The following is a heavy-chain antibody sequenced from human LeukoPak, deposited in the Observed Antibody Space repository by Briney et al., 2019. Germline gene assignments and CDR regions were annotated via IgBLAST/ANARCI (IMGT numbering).Heavy chain of an antibody. J-gene: IGHJ2*01. D-gene: IGHD1-26*01. V-gene: IGHV4-61*02. CDR1: GGSISSGSYY. CDR3: ARDIVGATNRWWYFDL. CDR2: IYTSGST. Sequence: PSETLSLTCTVSGGSISSGSYYWSWIRQPAGKGLEWIGRIYTSGSTNYNPSLKSRVTISVDTSNNQFSLKLSSVTAADTAVYYCARDIVGATNRWWYFDLWGRSTLVTVSS.